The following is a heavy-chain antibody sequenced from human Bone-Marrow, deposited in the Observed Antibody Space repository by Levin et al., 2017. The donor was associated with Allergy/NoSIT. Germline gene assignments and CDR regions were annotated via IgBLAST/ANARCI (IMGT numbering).Heavy chain of an antibody. J-gene: IGHJ3*01. CDR1: GFSFRSYG. D-gene: IGHD5-12*01. CDR3: AKKYGGFFSDAFDL. V-gene: IGHV3-23*01. Sequence: GGSLRLSCVGSGFSFRSYGISWVPQAPGEGLEWVSGISANGGDADYGDSVKGRFTISRDNSKNTVFLQMDSLRAEDTALYYCAKKYGGFFSDAFDLWGQGTLVTVSS. CDR2: ISANGGDA.